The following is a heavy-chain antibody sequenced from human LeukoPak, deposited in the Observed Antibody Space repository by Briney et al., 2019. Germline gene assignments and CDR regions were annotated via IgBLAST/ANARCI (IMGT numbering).Heavy chain of an antibody. D-gene: IGHD6-13*01. Sequence: SEALSLICAFYSGSLRGYYWRWIRHPPGKGWEWSGEINHSGSTNYNPYLKSRVTISVDTSKNQVSLKLSCVTAADTAVYYCARGSSLVHPPGRRYYYMDVWGKGTTVTASS. CDR3: ARGSSLVHPPGRRYYYMDV. CDR1: SGSLRGYY. CDR2: INHSGST. J-gene: IGHJ6*03. V-gene: IGHV4-34*01.